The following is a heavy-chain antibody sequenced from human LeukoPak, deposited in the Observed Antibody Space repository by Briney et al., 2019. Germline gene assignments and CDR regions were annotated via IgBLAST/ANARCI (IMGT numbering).Heavy chain of an antibody. Sequence: PSETLSLTCAVYGGSFSGYYWSWIRQPPGKGLEWIGEINHSGSTNYNPSLKSRVTISVDTSKNQFSLKLSSVTAADTAVYYCARGSGYRGVCWGQGTLVTVSS. V-gene: IGHV4-34*01. J-gene: IGHJ4*02. CDR2: INHSGST. D-gene: IGHD5-12*01. CDR1: GGSFSGYY. CDR3: ARGSGYRGVC.